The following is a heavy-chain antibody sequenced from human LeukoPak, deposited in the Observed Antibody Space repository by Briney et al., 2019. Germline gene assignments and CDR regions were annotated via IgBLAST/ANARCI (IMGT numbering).Heavy chain of an antibody. J-gene: IGHJ6*02. CDR3: ARVRSNCSSTSCYSTYYNGMDV. Sequence: ASVKVSCKASGYTFTGYYMHWVRQAPGQGLEWMGWINPNSGGTNYAQKFQGRVTMTRDTSISTAYMELSRLRSDDTAVYYCARVRSNCSSTSCYSTYYNGMDVWGQGTTVTVSS. CDR1: GYTFTGYY. D-gene: IGHD2-2*01. CDR2: INPNSGGT. V-gene: IGHV1-2*02.